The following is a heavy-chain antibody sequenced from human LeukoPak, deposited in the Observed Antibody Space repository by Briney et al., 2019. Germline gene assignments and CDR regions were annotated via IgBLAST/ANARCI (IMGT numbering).Heavy chain of an antibody. CDR3: ARGSRYYYDSSGYYTYYYGMDV. CDR1: GGSFSGYY. Sequence: SETLSLTCAVYGGSFSGYYWSWIRQPPGKGLEWIGEINHSGSTNYNPSLKSRVTISVDPSKNQFSLKLSSVTAADTAVSYCARGSRYYYDSSGYYTYYYGMDVWGHGTTVTVSS. CDR2: INHSGST. D-gene: IGHD3-22*01. J-gene: IGHJ6*02. V-gene: IGHV4-34*01.